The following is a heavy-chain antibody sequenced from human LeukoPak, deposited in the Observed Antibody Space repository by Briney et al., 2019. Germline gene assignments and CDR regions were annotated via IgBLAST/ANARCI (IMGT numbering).Heavy chain of an antibody. CDR3: ARGYIVVVVAATSFNWFDP. V-gene: IGHV1-2*02. D-gene: IGHD2-15*01. CDR2: INPNSGGT. J-gene: IGHJ5*02. Sequence: ASVKISCKASGYTFTGYYMHWVRQAPGQGLEWMGWINPNSGGTNYAQKFQGRVTMTRDTSISTAYMELSRLRSDDTAVYYCARGYIVVVVAATSFNWFDPWGQGTLVTVSS. CDR1: GYTFTGYY.